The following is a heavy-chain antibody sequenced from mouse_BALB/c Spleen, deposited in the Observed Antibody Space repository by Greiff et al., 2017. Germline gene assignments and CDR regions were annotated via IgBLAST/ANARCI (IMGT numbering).Heavy chain of an antibody. CDR2: IWSGGST. CDR3: AIYYGNYYAMDY. D-gene: IGHD2-1*01. J-gene: IGHJ4*01. V-gene: IGHV2-2*02. CDR1: GFSLTSYG. Sequence: VKVVESGPGLVQPSQSLSITCTVSGFSLTSYGVHWVRQSPGKGLEWLGVIWSGGSTDYNAAFISRLSISKDNSKSQVFFKMNSLQANDTAIYYCAIYYGNYYAMDYWGQGTSVTVSS.